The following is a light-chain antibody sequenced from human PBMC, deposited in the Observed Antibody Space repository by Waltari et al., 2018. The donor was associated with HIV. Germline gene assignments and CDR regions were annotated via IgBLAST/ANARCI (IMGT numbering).Light chain of an antibody. CDR2: DVS. J-gene: IGLJ2*01. CDR3: CSYAGSYTV. V-gene: IGLV2-11*01. CDR1: SSDVGGYNY. Sequence: QSAMTQPRSVSGSPGQSVTISCTGTSSDVGGYNYVSWYQQHPGKAPKLMIYDVSKRPSGVPDRFSGSKSGNPASLTISGLQAEDEADYSCCSYAGSYTVFGGGTKLTVL.